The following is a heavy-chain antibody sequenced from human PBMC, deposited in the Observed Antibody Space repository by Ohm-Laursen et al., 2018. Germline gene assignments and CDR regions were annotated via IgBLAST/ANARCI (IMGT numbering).Heavy chain of an antibody. V-gene: IGHV3-7*01. CDR2: IKQDGSEK. J-gene: IGHJ4*02. CDR1: GFTFDDYG. CDR3: ATSANYAWRD. D-gene: IGHD4/OR15-4a*01. Sequence: GSLRLSCTASGFTFDDYGMSWVRQAPGKGLEWVANIKQDGSEKYYVDSVKGRFTISRDNAKNSLYLQMSSLRAEDTAVYYCATSANYAWRDWGQGTLVTVSS.